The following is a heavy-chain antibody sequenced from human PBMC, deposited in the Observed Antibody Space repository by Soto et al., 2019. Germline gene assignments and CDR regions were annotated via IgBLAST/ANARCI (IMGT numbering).Heavy chain of an antibody. V-gene: IGHV3-33*01. CDR2: IWYDGGIK. D-gene: IGHD1-1*01. CDR1: GFTFRNYG. CDR3: ARDCGAVDDRNYYGMDV. J-gene: IGHJ6*02. Sequence: RRLSCVASGFTFRNYGMHWVRQAPGKGLEWVAIIWYDGGIKYHADSAKGRFSISRENSKNTLYLQVNSLRAEDTAIYYCARDCGAVDDRNYYGMDVWGQGTTVTVSS.